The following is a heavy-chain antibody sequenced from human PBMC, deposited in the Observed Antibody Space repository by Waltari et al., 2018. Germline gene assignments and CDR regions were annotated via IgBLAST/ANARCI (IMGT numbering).Heavy chain of an antibody. J-gene: IGHJ4*02. CDR2: IIPIFGTA. D-gene: IGHD2-2*01. V-gene: IGHV1-69*14. CDR3: ARQHCSSTSCYAGGLEN. Sequence: QVQLVQSGAEVKKPGSSVKVSCKASGGTFSSYAISWVRQAPGQGLEWMGGIIPIFGTANYAQKFQGRVTITADKSTSTAYMELSSLRSEDTAVYYCARQHCSSTSCYAGGLENWGQGTLVTVSS. CDR1: GGTFSSYA.